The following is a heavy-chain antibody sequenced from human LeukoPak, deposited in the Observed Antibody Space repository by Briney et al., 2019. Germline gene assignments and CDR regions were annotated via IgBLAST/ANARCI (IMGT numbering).Heavy chain of an antibody. J-gene: IGHJ6*02. CDR2: INPSGGST. Sequence: ASVKVSCKASGYTFTSYYMHWVRQAPGQGLEWMGTINPSGGSTSYTQKFQGRVTMTRDTSTSTVYMELSSLRSEDTAVYYCARVAANYYYGMDVWGQGTTVTVSS. V-gene: IGHV1-46*03. CDR3: ARVAANYYYGMDV. CDR1: GYTFTSYY.